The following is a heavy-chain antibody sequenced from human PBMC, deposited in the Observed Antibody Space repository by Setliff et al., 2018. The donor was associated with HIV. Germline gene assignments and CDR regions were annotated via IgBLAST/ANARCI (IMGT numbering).Heavy chain of an antibody. V-gene: IGHV4-39*07. D-gene: IGHD3-22*01. CDR3: ARGNYDTSDYYTNFYYYYMDV. CDR1: GGSINSSSYY. Sequence: SETLSLTCIVSGGSINSSSYYWAWIRQPPGKGLEWIGEINHDGSTNYKPSLKSRVTISVDTSKNHLSLNLSSVTAADTAIYYCARGNYDTSDYYTNFYYYYMDVWGKGTAVTVSS. J-gene: IGHJ6*03. CDR2: INHDGST.